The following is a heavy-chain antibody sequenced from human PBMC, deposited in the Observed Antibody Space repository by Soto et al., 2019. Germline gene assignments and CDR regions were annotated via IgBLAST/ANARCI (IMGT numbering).Heavy chain of an antibody. CDR3: AKARAQYYDFWSGYPVDY. V-gene: IGHV3-23*01. CDR2: ISGSGGST. CDR1: GFNFSSYA. Sequence: PGGSLRLSCAASGFNFSSYAMSWVRQAPGKGLEWVSAISGSGGSTYYADSVKGRFTISRDNSKNTLYLQMNSLRAEDMAVYYCAKARAQYYDFWSGYPVDYWGQGTLVTVSS. J-gene: IGHJ4*02. D-gene: IGHD3-3*01.